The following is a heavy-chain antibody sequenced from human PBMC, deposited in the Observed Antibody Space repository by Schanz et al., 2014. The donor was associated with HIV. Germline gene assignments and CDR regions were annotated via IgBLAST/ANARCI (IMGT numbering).Heavy chain of an antibody. CDR1: GYGFTDFG. D-gene: IGHD3-10*01. Sequence: QVQEVQSGRETKKPGDSVKVSCRTSGYGFTDFGISWVRQAPGQGLEWMGWINTASGGTETAHQFQDRLTLTTQTSTGTAYMELRSLRSYDTAVYYCAGSQYKFWSYYFVAWDQGTLVTVSS. J-gene: IGHJ4*02. V-gene: IGHV1-18*01. CDR2: INTASGGT. CDR3: AGSQYKFWSYYFVA.